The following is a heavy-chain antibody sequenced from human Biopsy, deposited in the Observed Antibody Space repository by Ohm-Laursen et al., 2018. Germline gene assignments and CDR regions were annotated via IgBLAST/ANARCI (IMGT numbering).Heavy chain of an antibody. V-gene: IGHV3-23*01. CDR3: AKTGGGSSCYPH. CDR1: GFTFSSYD. J-gene: IGHJ4*02. D-gene: IGHD2-15*01. Sequence: SLRPSCTASGFTFSSYDMSWVRQAPGKGLEWVSSIRGSGDSTNYAASVKGRFTISRDNSKNTLFLQMNSLRAEDTAVYYCAKTGGGSSCYPHWGQGTLVTVSS. CDR2: IRGSGDST.